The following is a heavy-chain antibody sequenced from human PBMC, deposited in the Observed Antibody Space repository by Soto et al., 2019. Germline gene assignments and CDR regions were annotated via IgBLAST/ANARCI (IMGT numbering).Heavy chain of an antibody. CDR1: GGSISSGDYY. CDR2: IYYSGST. D-gene: IGHD5-18*01. Sequence: SETLSLTCTVSGGSISSGDYYWSWIRQPPGKGLEWIGYIYYSGSTYYNPSLKSRVTISVDTSKNQFSLKLSSVTAADTAVYYFASGVKDTAICAFDYWSQGTLVTVSS. J-gene: IGHJ4*02. CDR3: ASGVKDTAICAFDY. V-gene: IGHV4-30-4*01.